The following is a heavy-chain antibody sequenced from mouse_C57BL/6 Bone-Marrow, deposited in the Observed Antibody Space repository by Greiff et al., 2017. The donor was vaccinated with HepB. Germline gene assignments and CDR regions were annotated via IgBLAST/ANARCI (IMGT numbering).Heavy chain of an antibody. J-gene: IGHJ3*01. CDR1: GFTFSSYA. V-gene: IGHV5-4*01. Sequence: EVNLVESGGGLVKPGGSLKLSCAASGFTFSSYAMSWVRQTPEKRLEWVATISDGGSYTYYPDNVKGRFTISRDNAKNNLYLQMSHLKSEDTAMYYCARDKGYGSSSSFAYWGQGTLVTVSA. D-gene: IGHD1-1*01. CDR3: ARDKGYGSSSSFAY. CDR2: ISDGGSYT.